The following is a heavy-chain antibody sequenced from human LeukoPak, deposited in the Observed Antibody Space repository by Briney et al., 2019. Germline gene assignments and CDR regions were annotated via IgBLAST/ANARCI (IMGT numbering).Heavy chain of an antibody. Sequence: PSETLSLTCTVSGGSISSSSYYWGWIRQPPGKGLEWVGSIYYTGSTYCNPSLKSRVTISVDTSKNQLSLKLSSVTAAETAVYYCARHDAGGYSCGFDYWGQGTLVIVSS. V-gene: IGHV4-39*01. J-gene: IGHJ4*02. CDR1: GGSISSSSYY. CDR2: IYYTGST. CDR3: ARHDAGGYSCGFDY. D-gene: IGHD5-18*01.